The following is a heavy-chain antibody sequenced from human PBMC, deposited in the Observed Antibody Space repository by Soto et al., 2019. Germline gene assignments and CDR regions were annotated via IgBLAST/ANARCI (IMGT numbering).Heavy chain of an antibody. Sequence: SVKVSCKVSGGTFSRYSISWVRQAPGQGLEWMGGIVPIFGTRNYAQKFQDRVTITTDESATTAHMELSNLRSEDTAVYYCARPYEGGYSSNHHYYYALDVWGQGTAVTVS. CDR3: ARPYEGGYSSNHHYYYALDV. D-gene: IGHD3-22*01. J-gene: IGHJ6*02. CDR2: IVPIFGTR. V-gene: IGHV1-69*05. CDR1: GGTFSRYS.